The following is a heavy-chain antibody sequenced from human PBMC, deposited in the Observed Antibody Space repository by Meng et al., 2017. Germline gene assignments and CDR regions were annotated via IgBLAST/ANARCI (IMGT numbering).Heavy chain of an antibody. CDR3: ARDESLRFLEWLLNFTTYYYYGMDV. CDR1: GFTFSDYY. CDR2: ISSSSTI. J-gene: IGHJ6*02. V-gene: IGHV3-69-1*01. Sequence: GASLKISCAASGFTFSDYYMNWVRQAPGKGLEWVSPISSSSTIYYADSVKGRFTISRDNSKNTLYLQMNSLRAEDTAVYYCARDESLRFLEWLLNFTTYYYYGMDVWGQGTTVTVSS. D-gene: IGHD3-3*01.